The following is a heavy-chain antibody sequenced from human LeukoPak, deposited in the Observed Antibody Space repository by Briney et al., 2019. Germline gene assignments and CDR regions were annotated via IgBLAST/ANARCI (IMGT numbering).Heavy chain of an antibody. J-gene: IGHJ4*02. CDR2: INPNSGGT. V-gene: IGHV1-2*02. CDR3: ARGGKGSDGFDY. Sequence: ASVKVSCKASGYTFTGYYMHWVRQAPGQGLEWMGWINPNSGGTNYAQKFQGRVTISVDTSKNQFSLKLSSVTAADTAVYYCARGGKGSDGFDYWGQGTLVTVSS. D-gene: IGHD3-10*01. CDR1: GYTFTGYY.